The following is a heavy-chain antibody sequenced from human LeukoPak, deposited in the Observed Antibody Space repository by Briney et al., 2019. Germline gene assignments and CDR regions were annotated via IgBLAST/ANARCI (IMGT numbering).Heavy chain of an antibody. V-gene: IGHV3-30*03. Sequence: GGSLRLSCAASGFSFSAFGMHWVRQAPGKGLGWVAVISYDGSNKYYADSVKGRFTISRDNSKNTLYLQMNSLRAEDTAVYYCARVDCGGDCYSDYWGQGTLVTVSS. CDR1: GFSFSAFG. J-gene: IGHJ4*02. CDR2: ISYDGSNK. CDR3: ARVDCGGDCYSDY. D-gene: IGHD2-21*02.